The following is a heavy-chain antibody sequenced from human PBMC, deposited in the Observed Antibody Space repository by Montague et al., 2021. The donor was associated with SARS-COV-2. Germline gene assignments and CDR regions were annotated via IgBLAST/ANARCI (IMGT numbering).Heavy chain of an antibody. J-gene: IGHJ5*02. CDR1: GGSFAGYY. Sequence: SETLSLTCTVSGGSFAGYYWNWIRQPPGKGLEWIGYVNYNGGTNYNPSLQSRVTISVDTSKNQFSPRLNSVTAADTAVYYCARGRSYSSWYGGNWFDPWGQGTLVTVSS. CDR2: VNYNGGT. CDR3: ARGRSYSSWYGGNWFDP. V-gene: IGHV4-59*08. D-gene: IGHD6-13*01.